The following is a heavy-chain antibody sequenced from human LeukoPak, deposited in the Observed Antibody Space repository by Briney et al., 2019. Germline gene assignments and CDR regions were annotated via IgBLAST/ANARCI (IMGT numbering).Heavy chain of an antibody. V-gene: IGHV3-23*01. D-gene: IGHD1-14*01. CDR1: GFTFSSYA. Sequence: SGGSLRLSCAASGFTFSSYAMTWVRQAPGKGLEWVSAISGSGGSTYYADSVKGRFTISRDNSKSTLYLQMNSLRAEDTAVYYCAKLPGNHYFDYWGQGTLVTVSS. J-gene: IGHJ4*02. CDR2: ISGSGGST. CDR3: AKLPGNHYFDY.